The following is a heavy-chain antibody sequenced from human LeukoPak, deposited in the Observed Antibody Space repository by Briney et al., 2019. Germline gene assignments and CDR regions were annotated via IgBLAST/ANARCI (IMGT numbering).Heavy chain of an antibody. Sequence: GGSLRLSCALSGFTFSTYWMGWVRQAPGKGLEWLANINQGGSENYYVYSVKGLFTISTHNAKNSLFLQTNSLRAEVPAVYYYARDVGDLWGQGTLVTVSS. V-gene: IGHV3-7*01. D-gene: IGHD2-21*02. CDR2: INQGGSEN. CDR1: GFTFSTYW. CDR3: ARDVGDL. J-gene: IGHJ4*02.